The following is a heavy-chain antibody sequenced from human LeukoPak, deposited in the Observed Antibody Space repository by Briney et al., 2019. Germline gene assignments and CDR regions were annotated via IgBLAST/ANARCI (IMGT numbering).Heavy chain of an antibody. D-gene: IGHD5-18*01. J-gene: IGHJ4*02. V-gene: IGHV1-18*01. CDR1: GYTFTSYG. CDR2: ISAYNGNT. CDR3: AALGYSYGLDY. Sequence: ASVKVSCTASGYTFTSYGISWVRRAPGQGLEWMGWISAYNGNTNYAQKLQGRVTMTTDTSTSTAYMELRSLRSDDTAVYYCAALGYSYGLDYWGQGTLVTVSS.